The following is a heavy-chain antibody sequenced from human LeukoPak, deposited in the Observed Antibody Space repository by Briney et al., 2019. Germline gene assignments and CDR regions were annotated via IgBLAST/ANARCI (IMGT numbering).Heavy chain of an antibody. D-gene: IGHD5-24*01. CDR1: GFTFSSYA. Sequence: GGSLRLSCAASGFTFSSYAMHWVRQAPGKGLEWVAFIRNDGSNKYYADSVKGRFTISRDNSMNTLYLQMNSLRGEDTAVYYCAKDQGSRDGHNYYFDYWGQGTLVTVSS. CDR3: AKDQGSRDGHNYYFDY. V-gene: IGHV3-30*02. CDR2: IRNDGSNK. J-gene: IGHJ4*02.